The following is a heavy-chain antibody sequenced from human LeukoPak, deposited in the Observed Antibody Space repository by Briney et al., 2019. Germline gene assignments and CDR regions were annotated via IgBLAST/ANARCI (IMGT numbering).Heavy chain of an antibody. CDR3: ARDLMTTVTTVDY. CDR1: GFTSSSYS. Sequence: GGSLRLSCAASGFTSSSYSMNWVRQAPGKGLEWVSSISSSSSYIYYADSVKGRFTISRDNAKNSLYLQMNSLRAEDTAVYYRARDLMTTVTTVDYWGQGTLVTVSS. J-gene: IGHJ4*02. D-gene: IGHD4-17*01. V-gene: IGHV3-21*01. CDR2: ISSSSSYI.